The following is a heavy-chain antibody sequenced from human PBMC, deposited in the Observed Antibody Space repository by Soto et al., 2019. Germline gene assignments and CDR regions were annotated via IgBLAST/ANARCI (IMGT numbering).Heavy chain of an antibody. CDR1: GYTFTSYD. Sequence: ASVKVSCKASGYTFTSYDINWVRQATGQGLEWMGWMNPNSGNTGYAQRLQGRVTMTRNTSMSTAYMELSSLRSDDTAVYYCARVRQLVGYFYYYMDVWGKGTTVTVSS. V-gene: IGHV1-8*01. J-gene: IGHJ6*03. CDR2: MNPNSGNT. D-gene: IGHD6-6*01. CDR3: ARVRQLVGYFYYYMDV.